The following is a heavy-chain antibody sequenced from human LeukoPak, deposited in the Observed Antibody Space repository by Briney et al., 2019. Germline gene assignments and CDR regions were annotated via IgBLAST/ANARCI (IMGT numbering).Heavy chain of an antibody. Sequence: SQTLSLTCTVSGGSISSGDYYWSWIRQPPGKGLEWIGYIYYSGSTYYNPSLKSRVTISVDTSKNQFSLKLSSVTAADTAVYYCARVRGYSSSWSSLFFDYWGQGTLVTVSS. CDR1: GGSISSGDYY. V-gene: IGHV4-30-4*01. CDR3: ARVRGYSSSWSSLFFDY. CDR2: IYYSGST. D-gene: IGHD6-13*01. J-gene: IGHJ4*02.